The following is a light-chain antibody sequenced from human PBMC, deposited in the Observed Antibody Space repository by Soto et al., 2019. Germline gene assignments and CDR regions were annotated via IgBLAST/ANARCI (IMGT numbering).Light chain of an antibody. V-gene: IGLV2-14*01. CDR3: CSYASGSSYV. CDR2: EVG. J-gene: IGLJ1*01. Sequence: QSALTQPASVSGSPGQSITISCTGTSSDVGAFNYVSWYLQYPGKAPKLMIYEVGNRPSGVSNRFSGSKSGNTASLTISGLHAEDEADYYCCSYASGSSYVFGTGTKLTVL. CDR1: SSDVGAFNY.